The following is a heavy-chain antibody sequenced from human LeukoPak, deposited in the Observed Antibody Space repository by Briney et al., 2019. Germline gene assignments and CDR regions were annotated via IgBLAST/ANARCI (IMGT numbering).Heavy chain of an antibody. CDR1: GGSFSGYY. D-gene: IGHD2-2*02. CDR2: IYYSGST. CDR3: AREDIIVVVPAAIGWFDP. Sequence: SETLSLTCAVYGGSFSGYYWGWIRQPPGKGLEWIGSIYYSGSTYYNPSLKSRVTISVDTSKNQFSPKLSSVTAADTAVYYCAREDIIVVVPAAIGWFDPWGQGTLVTVSS. V-gene: IGHV4-34*01. J-gene: IGHJ5*02.